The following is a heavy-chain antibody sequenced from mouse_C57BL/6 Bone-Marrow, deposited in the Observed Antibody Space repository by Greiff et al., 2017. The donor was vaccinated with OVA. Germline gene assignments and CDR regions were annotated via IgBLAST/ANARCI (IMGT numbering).Heavy chain of an antibody. J-gene: IGHJ2*01. V-gene: IGHV8-12*01. CDR1: GFSLSTSGMG. Sequence: QVTLKVSGPGILQSSQTLSLTCSFSGFSLSTSGMGVSWIRQPSGKGLEWLAHIYWDDDKRYNPSLKSRLTISKDTSRNQVFLKITSVDTADTATYYCARNYDGRSYDYWGQGTTLTVSS. D-gene: IGHD1-1*01. CDR2: IYWDDDK. CDR3: ARNYDGRSYDY.